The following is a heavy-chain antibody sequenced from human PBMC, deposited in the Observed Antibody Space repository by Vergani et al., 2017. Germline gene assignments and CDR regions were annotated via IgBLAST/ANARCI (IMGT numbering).Heavy chain of an antibody. D-gene: IGHD5-12*01. V-gene: IGHV3-23*01. Sequence: EVQLLESGGDLVQPGGSLRLSCAASGFTFNHYAMNWVRQAPGKGLEWVSGISGSGGSTYYAGSVKGRFTISRDSSKNTLYLQMNSLSAGDTAVYYCATANPRNRXNDYIYYDHAMDVWGQGTTVTVSS. CDR3: ATANPRNRXNDYIYYDHAMDV. CDR2: ISGSGGST. J-gene: IGHJ6*02. CDR1: GFTFNHYA.